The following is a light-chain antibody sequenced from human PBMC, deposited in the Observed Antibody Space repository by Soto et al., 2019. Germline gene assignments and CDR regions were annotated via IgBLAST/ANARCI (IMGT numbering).Light chain of an antibody. Sequence: QPVLTQPPSVSGAPWQRVTISCTGSSYNIWAGYEVHWYQQLPGKARKCLIYGNTNRPSGVPDRFSGSKSGTSASLAITGLQAEDEADYYCQSYDSSLSASYVFGGGTKVTV. CDR2: GNT. J-gene: IGLJ1*01. CDR3: QSYDSSLSASYV. CDR1: SYNIWAGYE. V-gene: IGLV1-40*01.